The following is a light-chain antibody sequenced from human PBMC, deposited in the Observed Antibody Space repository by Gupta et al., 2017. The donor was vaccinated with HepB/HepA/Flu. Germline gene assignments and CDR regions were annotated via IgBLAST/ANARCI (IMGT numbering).Light chain of an antibody. CDR3: CSFAGRGTWG. Sequence: QSALAQPASVSGSLGQSITISCTGTSTNIGAFNLVSWYQQHPGKAPKLIIYEVTERSSGVSSRFSASKSGYTASLTISGLQAEDESDYHCCSFAGRGTWGFGGGTKVTVL. J-gene: IGLJ3*02. CDR1: STNIGAFNL. V-gene: IGLV2-23*02. CDR2: EVT.